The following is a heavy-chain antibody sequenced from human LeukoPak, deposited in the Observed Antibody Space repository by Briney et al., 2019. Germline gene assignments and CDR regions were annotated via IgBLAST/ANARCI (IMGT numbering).Heavy chain of an antibody. V-gene: IGHV4-59*01. CDR2: MQYTGST. CDR1: GGSISSYY. D-gene: IGHD2-8*01. Sequence: SETLSLTCTVSGGSISSYYWSWIRQPPGKGLEWIAYMQYTGSTSYNPSLKSRVTISLDSSNSQLSLKLKSVTAADTAVYFCARVRRFNGPYNVYFDYWGQGTLITVSS. CDR3: ARVRRFNGPYNVYFDY. J-gene: IGHJ4*02.